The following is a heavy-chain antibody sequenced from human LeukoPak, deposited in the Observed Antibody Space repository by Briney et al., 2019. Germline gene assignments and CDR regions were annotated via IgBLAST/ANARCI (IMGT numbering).Heavy chain of an antibody. CDR2: TSGSGDSA. CDR1: GFSFSSYA. J-gene: IGHJ4*02. CDR3: AKDGTMIVVVSIDY. D-gene: IGHD3-22*01. V-gene: IGHV3-23*01. Sequence: QPGGSLRLSCEATGFSFSSYAMSWVRQAPGEGLEWISATSGSGDSADYADSVKGRFTISRDNSKNTLYLQMNSLRAEDTAVYYCAKDGTMIVVVSIDYWGQGTLVTVSS.